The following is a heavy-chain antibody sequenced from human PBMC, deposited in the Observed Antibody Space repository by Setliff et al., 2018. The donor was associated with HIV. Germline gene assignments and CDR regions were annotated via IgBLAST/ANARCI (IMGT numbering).Heavy chain of an antibody. D-gene: IGHD3-22*01. CDR2: INHSGST. CDR3: ARDPHSYDTSGHYSWFYFDF. J-gene: IGHJ4*02. V-gene: IGHV4-34*01. CDR1: GGSFSGYY. Sequence: PSETLSLTCAVYGGSFSGYYWSWIRQPPGKGLEWIGEINHSGSTNYNPSLQSRVTISVDTSKNQFSLKLSSVTAADTAVYYCARDPHSYDTSGHYSWFYFDFWGQGTLVTVSS.